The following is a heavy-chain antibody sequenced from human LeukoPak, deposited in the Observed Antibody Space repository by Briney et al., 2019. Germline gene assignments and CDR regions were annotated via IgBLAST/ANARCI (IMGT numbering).Heavy chain of an antibody. Sequence: GGSLRLSCAASGVTFSSYSMNWVRQAPGKGLEWVSYISSSSSTIYYADSVKSRFTISRDNAKNSLYLQMNSLRAEDTAVYYCARSMTTVTPVSSDYWGQGTLVTVSS. J-gene: IGHJ4*02. D-gene: IGHD4-17*01. CDR3: ARSMTTVTPVSSDY. CDR1: GVTFSSYS. CDR2: ISSSSSTI. V-gene: IGHV3-48*04.